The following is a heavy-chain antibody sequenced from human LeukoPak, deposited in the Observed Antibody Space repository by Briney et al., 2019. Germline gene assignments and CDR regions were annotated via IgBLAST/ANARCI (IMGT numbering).Heavy chain of an antibody. CDR1: GFTFSSYG. V-gene: IGHV3-21*01. J-gene: IGHJ3*02. Sequence: GGSLRLSCAASGFTFSSYGMNWVRQAPGKGLEWVSSISSSSSYIYYADSVKGRFTISRDNAKNSLYLQMNSLRAEDTAVYYCARLGVHDAFDIWGQGTMVTVSS. CDR3: ARLGVHDAFDI. CDR2: ISSSSSYI.